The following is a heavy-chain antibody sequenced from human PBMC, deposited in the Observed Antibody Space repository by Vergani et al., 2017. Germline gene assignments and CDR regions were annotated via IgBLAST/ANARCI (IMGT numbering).Heavy chain of an antibody. Sequence: QVQLQESGPGLVQPAETLSLTCVVSNASINSNYYWGWIRQSPGKRLEWIGSVSHSGSTFSNPSLKSRVTISVDKSKKLISLILNSVTAADTAVYYCVRDAINYDVLTGYYIGLDSWGQGTLVTVS. J-gene: IGHJ4*02. D-gene: IGHD3-9*01. V-gene: IGHV4-38-2*01. CDR3: VRDAINYDVLTGYYIGLDS. CDR1: NASINSNYY. CDR2: VSHSGST.